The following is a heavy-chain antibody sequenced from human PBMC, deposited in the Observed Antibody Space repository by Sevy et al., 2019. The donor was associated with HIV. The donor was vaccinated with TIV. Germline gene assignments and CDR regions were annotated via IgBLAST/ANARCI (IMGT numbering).Heavy chain of an antibody. V-gene: IGHV3-53*01. D-gene: IGHD3-22*01. CDR3: AREGRMGNVHYDSSGYGYYYYGMDV. CDR1: GFTVSSNY. Sequence: GESLKISCAASGFTVSSNYMSWVRQAPGKGLEWVSVIYSGGSTYYADSVKGRFTISRDNSKNTLYLQMNSLRAEDTAVYYCAREGRMGNVHYDSSGYGYYYYGMDVWGQGTTVTVSS. J-gene: IGHJ6*02. CDR2: IYSGGST.